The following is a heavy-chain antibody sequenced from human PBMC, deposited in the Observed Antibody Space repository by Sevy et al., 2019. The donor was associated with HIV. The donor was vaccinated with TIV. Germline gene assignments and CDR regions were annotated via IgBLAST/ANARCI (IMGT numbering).Heavy chain of an antibody. CDR2: ILPFFGTT. CDR3: AKGMEFSFMLSQVRLTALET. CDR1: GGTFSNHI. V-gene: IGHV1-69*13. Sequence: ASVKVSCQTSGGTFSNHIIHWVRQAPGHEFEWVGGILPFFGTTNYAQRFRGRVTFAADDSTRSHYMELSSLRSDDTGFYYCAKGMEFSFMLSQVRLTALETWGPGTLVTVSS. J-gene: IGHJ5*02. D-gene: IGHD3-16*02.